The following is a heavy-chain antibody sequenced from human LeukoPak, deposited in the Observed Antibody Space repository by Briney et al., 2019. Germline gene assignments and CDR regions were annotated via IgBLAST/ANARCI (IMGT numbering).Heavy chain of an antibody. CDR1: GGTFSSYA. V-gene: IGHV1-69*13. Sequence: GASVKVSCKASGGTFSSYAISWVRQAPGQELEWMGGIIPIFGTANYAQKFQGRVTITADESTSTAYMELSSLRSEDTAVYYCARRSSGWDYYFDYWGQGTLVTVSS. J-gene: IGHJ4*02. D-gene: IGHD6-19*01. CDR2: IIPIFGTA. CDR3: ARRSSGWDYYFDY.